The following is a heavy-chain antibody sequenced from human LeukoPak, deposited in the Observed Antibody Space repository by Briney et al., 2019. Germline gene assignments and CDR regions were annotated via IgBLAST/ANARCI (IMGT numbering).Heavy chain of an antibody. CDR3: APRGDTAMVTNYFDY. CDR2: ISGGGGST. Sequence: GGSLRLSCAASGFTFSSYAMSWVRQAPGKGLEWVSAISGGGGSTYYADSVKGRFTISRDNSKNTLYLQMNSLRAEDTAVYYCAPRGDTAMVTNYFDYWGQGTLVTVSS. CDR1: GFTFSSYA. V-gene: IGHV3-23*01. J-gene: IGHJ4*02. D-gene: IGHD5-18*01.